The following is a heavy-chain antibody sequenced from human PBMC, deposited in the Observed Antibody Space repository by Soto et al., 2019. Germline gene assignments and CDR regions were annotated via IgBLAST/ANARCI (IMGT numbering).Heavy chain of an antibody. CDR3: ARPLGYCSSTSCYRPGDDAFDI. Sequence: ASVKVSCKASGYTFTSYYMHWVRQAPGQGLEWMGIINPSGGSTSYAQKFQGRVTMTRDTSTSTVYMELSSLRSEDTAVYYCARPLGYCSSTSCYRPGDDAFDIWGQGTMVTVS. D-gene: IGHD2-2*02. CDR2: INPSGGST. CDR1: GYTFTSYY. V-gene: IGHV1-46*03. J-gene: IGHJ3*02.